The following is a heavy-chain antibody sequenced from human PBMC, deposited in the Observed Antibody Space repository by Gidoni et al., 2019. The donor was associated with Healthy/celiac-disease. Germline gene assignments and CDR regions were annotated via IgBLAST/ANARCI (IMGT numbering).Heavy chain of an antibody. CDR1: GGSVSSGSYY. D-gene: IGHD2-21*02. CDR2: IYYSGST. CDR3: ARIHIVVVTADGVDV. J-gene: IGHJ6*02. Sequence: QVQLQESGPGLVKPSETLSLTCTVSGGSVSSGSYYWSWIRQPPGKGLEWIGYIYYSGSTNYNPSLKNRVTISVDTSKNQFSLKLSSVTAADTAVYYCARIHIVVVTADGVDVWGQGTTVTVSS. V-gene: IGHV4-61*01.